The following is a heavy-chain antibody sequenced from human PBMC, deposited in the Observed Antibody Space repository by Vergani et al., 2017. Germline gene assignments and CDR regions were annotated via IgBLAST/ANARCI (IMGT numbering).Heavy chain of an antibody. CDR2: VYPSGTT. CDR1: GVSMQSGSFY. J-gene: IGHJ5*02. D-gene: IGHD3/OR15-3a*01. Sequence: QVQLHESGPGLVKPSETLSLICSVSGVSMQSGSFYWTWIRQTAERRLEWMGGVYPSGTTNYHPSLNGRVTIFVDKSKKLLSLRLNSVTAADTAVYYCARGETRTDCLDPWGQGTLVTVSS. V-gene: IGHV4-61*02. CDR3: ARGETRTDCLDP.